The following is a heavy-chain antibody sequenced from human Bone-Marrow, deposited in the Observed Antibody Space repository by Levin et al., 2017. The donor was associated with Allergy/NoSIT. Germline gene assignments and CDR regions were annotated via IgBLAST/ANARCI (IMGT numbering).Heavy chain of an antibody. Sequence: SQTLSLTCTVSGGSISTYYWSWIRRPPGKELEWIGYIYYSGSTNYNPSLKSRVTISVDTSKNQFSLNLNSATAADTAVYYCARLGSVRQQTASYGLDVWGQGTTVTVSS. CDR2: IYYSGST. D-gene: IGHD6-13*01. CDR3: ARLGSVRQQTASYGLDV. CDR1: GGSISTYY. J-gene: IGHJ6*02. V-gene: IGHV4-59*08.